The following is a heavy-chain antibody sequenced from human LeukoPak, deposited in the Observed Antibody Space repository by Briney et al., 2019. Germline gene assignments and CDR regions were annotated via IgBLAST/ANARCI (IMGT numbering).Heavy chain of an antibody. CDR3: ARDNYDSSGPYYFDY. CDR2: ISSSSSTI. Sequence: GGSLRLSCAASGFTFSSYGMTWVRQAPGKGLEWVSYISSSSSTIYYADSVKGRFTISRDNARNSLYLQMNSLRAEDTAVYYCARDNYDSSGPYYFDYWGQGTLVTVSS. J-gene: IGHJ4*02. CDR1: GFTFSSYG. D-gene: IGHD3-22*01. V-gene: IGHV3-48*04.